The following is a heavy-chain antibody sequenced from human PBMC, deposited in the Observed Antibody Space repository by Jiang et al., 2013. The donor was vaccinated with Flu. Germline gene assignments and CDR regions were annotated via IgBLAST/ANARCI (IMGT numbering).Heavy chain of an antibody. CDR2: INAGNGNT. CDR3: ARDAAVAGTSTGFDY. CDR1: GYTFTSYA. V-gene: IGHV1-3*01. J-gene: IGHJ4*02. D-gene: IGHD6-19*01. Sequence: PGASVKVSCKASGYTFTSYAMHWVRQAPGQRLEWMGWINAGNGNTKYSQKFQGRVTITRDTSASTAYMELSSLRSEDTAVYYCARDAAVAGTSTGFDYWGQGTLVTVSS.